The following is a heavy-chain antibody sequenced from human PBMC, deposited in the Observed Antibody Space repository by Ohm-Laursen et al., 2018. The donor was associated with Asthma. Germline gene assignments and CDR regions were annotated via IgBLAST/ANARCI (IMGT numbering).Heavy chain of an antibody. J-gene: IGHJ4*02. Sequence: SVKDSCKASGGTFSSYAISWVRQAPGQGLEWLGGINSVFGTSTYAQKFHDRFTITADESTSTVYMTLSSLTSEDTAVYYCARKAGSCITSNCYSLDFWGQGTLVTVSS. CDR1: GGTFSSYA. V-gene: IGHV1-69*13. CDR2: INSVFGTS. CDR3: ARKAGSCITSNCYSLDF. D-gene: IGHD2-15*01.